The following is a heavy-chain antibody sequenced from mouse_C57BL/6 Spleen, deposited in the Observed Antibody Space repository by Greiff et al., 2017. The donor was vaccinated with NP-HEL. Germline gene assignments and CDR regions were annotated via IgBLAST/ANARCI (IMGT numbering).Heavy chain of an antibody. V-gene: IGHV1-82*01. CDR3: ARDYSNHFDD. Sequence: VQLQQSGPELVKPGASVKISCKASGYAFSSSWMNWVKQRPGKGLEWIGRIYPGDGDTNYNGKFKGKATLTADKSSSTAYMQLSSLTSEDSAVYFCARDYSNHFDDWGQGTTLTVSS. CDR1: GYAFSSSW. CDR2: IYPGDGDT. J-gene: IGHJ2*01. D-gene: IGHD2-5*01.